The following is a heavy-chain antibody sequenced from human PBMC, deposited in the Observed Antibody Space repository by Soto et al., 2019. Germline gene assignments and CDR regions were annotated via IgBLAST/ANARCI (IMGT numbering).Heavy chain of an antibody. CDR2: ISNNGAHT. CDR1: GFTFSNYE. V-gene: IGHV3-64*01. J-gene: IGHJ6*03. CDR3: LILGYCSRWPNVYMDV. Sequence: PGGSLRLSCAASGFTFSNYEMHWVRQAPGKGLEYVSGISNNGAHTDYAKSVKGRFTISRDNSENTLYLQMGSLRAEDMALYYCLILGYCSRWPNVYMDVWGKGTTVTVSS. D-gene: IGHD6-13*01.